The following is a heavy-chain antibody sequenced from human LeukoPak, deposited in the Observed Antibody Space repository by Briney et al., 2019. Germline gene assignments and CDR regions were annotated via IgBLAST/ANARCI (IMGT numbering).Heavy chain of an antibody. J-gene: IGHJ4*02. V-gene: IGHV4-39*07. CDR3: ARDHTIFGVVDQS. Sequence: PSETLSLTCTVSGGSISSSSYYWGWIRQPPGKGLEWIGSIYYSGSTYYNPSLKSRVTISVDTSRNQFSLKLSSVTAADTAVYYCARDHTIFGVVDQSWGQGTLVTVSS. CDR2: IYYSGST. D-gene: IGHD3-3*01. CDR1: GGSISSSSYY.